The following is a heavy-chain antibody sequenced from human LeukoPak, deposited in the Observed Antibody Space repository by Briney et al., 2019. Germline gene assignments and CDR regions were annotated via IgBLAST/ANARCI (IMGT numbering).Heavy chain of an antibody. CDR2: IYYSGST. J-gene: IGHJ6*02. Sequence: PSETLSLTGTVSGGSISSYYWSWIRQPPGKGLEWIGYIYYSGSTNYNPSLKSRVTISVDTSKNQFSLKLSSVTAADTAVYYCARAHCSSTSCYSYYDYGMDVWGQGTTVTVSS. V-gene: IGHV4-59*01. D-gene: IGHD2-2*01. CDR3: ARAHCSSTSCYSYYDYGMDV. CDR1: GGSISSYY.